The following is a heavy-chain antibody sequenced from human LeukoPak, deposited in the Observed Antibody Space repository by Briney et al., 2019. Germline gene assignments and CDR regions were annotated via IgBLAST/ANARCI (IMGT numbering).Heavy chain of an antibody. CDR3: AREGGYYHLDY. CDR2: ISSTVSTT. Sequence: GGSLRLSCAASGFTFNNYYMSWIRQAPGKGLEWISYISSTVSTTYYTDSVKGRFTISRDNAKNSLYLQMNSLRAEDTAVYYCAREGGYYHLDYWGQGTLVTVSS. V-gene: IGHV3-11*01. D-gene: IGHD3-22*01. CDR1: GFTFNNYY. J-gene: IGHJ4*02.